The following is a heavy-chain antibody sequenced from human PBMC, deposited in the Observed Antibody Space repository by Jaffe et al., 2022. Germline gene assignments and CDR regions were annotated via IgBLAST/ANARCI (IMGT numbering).Heavy chain of an antibody. CDR1: GYTFTGYY. CDR3: ASIGVYDGVSVPSYYYYYMDV. CDR2: INPNSGGT. Sequence: QVQLVQSGAEVKKPGASVKVSCKASGYTFTGYYMHWVRQAPGQGLEWMGWINPNSGGTNYAQKFQGRVTMTRDTSISTAYMELSRLRSDDTAVYYCASIGVYDGVSVPSYYYYYMDVWGKGTTVTVSS. D-gene: IGHD3-22*01. V-gene: IGHV1-2*02. J-gene: IGHJ6*03.